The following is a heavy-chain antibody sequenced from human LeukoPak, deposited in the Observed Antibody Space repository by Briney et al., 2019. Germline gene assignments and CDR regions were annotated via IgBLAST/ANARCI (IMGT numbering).Heavy chain of an antibody. J-gene: IGHJ5*02. CDR2: IWYDGSNK. V-gene: IGHV3-33*01. D-gene: IGHD1-26*01. CDR3: AREGNSGSYYTWFDP. Sequence: PGGSLSLSCVASGFTFSSYGIHWVRQAPGKGLEWVAVIWYDGSNKYYADSVKGRFTISRDNSKNTLYLQMNSLRAEDTAVYYCAREGNSGSYYTWFDPWGQGTLVTVSS. CDR1: GFTFSSYG.